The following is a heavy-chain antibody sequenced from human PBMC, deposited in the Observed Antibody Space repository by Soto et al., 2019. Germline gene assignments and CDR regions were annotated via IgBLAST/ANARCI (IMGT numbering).Heavy chain of an antibody. J-gene: IGHJ4*02. CDR1: GGTFSSFINYP. V-gene: IGHV1-69*06. D-gene: IGHD3-3*01. CDR3: ARRDTSGFLRYFDN. CDR2: IVPNVGTV. Sequence: GASVKVSCKSSGGTFSSFINYPISWVRQAPGQGLEWMGGIVPNVGTVNYAQKFRGKVTITADKSTGTAYMELSSLRSEDTALYYCARRDTSGFLRYFDNWGQGXQVTVSS.